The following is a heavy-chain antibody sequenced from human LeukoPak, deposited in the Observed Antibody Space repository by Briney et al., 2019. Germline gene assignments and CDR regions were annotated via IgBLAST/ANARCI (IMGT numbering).Heavy chain of an antibody. J-gene: IGHJ4*02. CDR1: GGSISSSSYY. V-gene: IGHV4-39*01. Sequence: SETLSLTCAVSGGSISSSSYYWGWIRQPPGKGLEWIGSISYSGSTYYNPSLKSRVTISVDTSKNQFSLKLSSVTAADTAVYYCARHSDSSGYYWRAFYYFDYWGQGTLVTVSS. CDR2: ISYSGST. CDR3: ARHSDSSGYYWRAFYYFDY. D-gene: IGHD3-22*01.